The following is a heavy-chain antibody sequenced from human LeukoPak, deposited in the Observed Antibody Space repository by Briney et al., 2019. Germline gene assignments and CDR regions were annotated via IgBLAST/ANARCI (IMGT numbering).Heavy chain of an antibody. V-gene: IGHV4-30-4*01. CDR1: GGSISSGDYY. CDR2: IYYSGST. D-gene: IGHD4-11*01. CDR3: ARHDYSNYYYGMDV. Sequence: SQTLSLTCTVSGGSISSGDYYWSWIRQPPGKGLEWIGYIYYSGSTYYNPSLKSRVTISVDTSKNQFSLKLGSVTAADTAVYYCARHDYSNYYYGMDVWGQGTTVTVSS. J-gene: IGHJ6*02.